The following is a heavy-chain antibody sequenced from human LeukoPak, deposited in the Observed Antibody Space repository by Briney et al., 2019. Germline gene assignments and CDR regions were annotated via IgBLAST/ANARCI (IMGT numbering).Heavy chain of an antibody. CDR2: IYYSGSS. D-gene: IGHD3-10*01. CDR3: ARLYGSGSRHFDY. Sequence: SETLSLTCSVSGGSISSSSSYWGWIRQPPGKGLEWIGSIYYSGSSFDNPALKSRVTISVDTSKNQFSLKLSSVTAADTAVYYCARLYGSGSRHFDYWGQGTLVTVSS. J-gene: IGHJ4*02. V-gene: IGHV4-39*01. CDR1: GGSISSSSSY.